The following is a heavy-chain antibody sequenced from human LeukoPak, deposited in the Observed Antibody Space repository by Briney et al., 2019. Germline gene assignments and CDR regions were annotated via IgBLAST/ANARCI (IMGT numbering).Heavy chain of an antibody. CDR1: DFTFSNYA. CDR3: AKDGHYDSSGYYYFAS. J-gene: IGHJ4*02. D-gene: IGHD3-22*01. Sequence: GGSLRLSCAASDFTFSNYAISWVRQAPGKGLEWVSGIRGTGGGTFYADSVKGRFTISRDNSKNTVFLQMNSLRVEDTAVYYCAKDGHYDSSGYYYFASWGQGTLVTVSS. CDR2: IRGTGGGT. V-gene: IGHV3-23*01.